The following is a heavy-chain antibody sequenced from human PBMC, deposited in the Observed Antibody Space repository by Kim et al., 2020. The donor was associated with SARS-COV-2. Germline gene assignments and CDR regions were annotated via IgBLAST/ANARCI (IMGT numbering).Heavy chain of an antibody. V-gene: IGHV4-59*01. D-gene: IGHD2-2*01. CDR3: ARDQPPRKGYYYYGMDV. J-gene: IGHJ6*02. Sequence: LQSRVTISVDTSKNQFSLKLSSVTAADTAVYYCARDQPPRKGYYYYGMDVWGQGTTVTVSS.